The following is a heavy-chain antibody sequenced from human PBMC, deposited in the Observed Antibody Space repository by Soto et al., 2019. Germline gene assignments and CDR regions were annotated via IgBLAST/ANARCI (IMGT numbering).Heavy chain of an antibody. V-gene: IGHV4-34*01. D-gene: IGHD1-26*01. Sequence: SETLSLTCDVYGGSFSDYIWTWIRQTPGKGLQWIGQINHSGSANYNPSLKSRVTISVHTSSSQFSLELSSVTAADTAVYYCARGLITGSHYSGGWHYFDSWGQGTQVPVSS. CDR1: GGSFSDYI. CDR3: ARGLITGSHYSGGWHYFDS. J-gene: IGHJ4*02. CDR2: INHSGSA.